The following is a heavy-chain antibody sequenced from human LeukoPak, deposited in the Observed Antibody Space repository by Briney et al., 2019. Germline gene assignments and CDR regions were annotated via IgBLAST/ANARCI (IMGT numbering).Heavy chain of an antibody. V-gene: IGHV3-23*01. CDR3: AKDLGSGYDYFDY. D-gene: IGHD5-12*01. CDR1: GFSFSNYA. Sequence: GGSLGLSCAASGFSFSNYAMSWVRQAPGKGLEWVSAISGSGGSTYYADSVKGRLTISRDNSKNTLYLQMNSLRPEDTAVYYCAKDLGSGYDYFDYWGQGTLVTVSS. J-gene: IGHJ4*02. CDR2: ISGSGGST.